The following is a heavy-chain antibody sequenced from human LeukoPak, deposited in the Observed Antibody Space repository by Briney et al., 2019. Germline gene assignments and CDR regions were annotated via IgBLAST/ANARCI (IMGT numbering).Heavy chain of an antibody. D-gene: IGHD3-22*01. CDR3: ARVRSPYYDSSDAFDI. J-gene: IGHJ3*02. CDR2: ITSSSSYE. CDR1: GFTFSDYY. Sequence: GGSLRLSCAASGFTFSDYYMSWIRQAPGKGLEWVSSITSSSSYEKYTDSVKGRFTISRDNARNSLYLQMNSLRAEDTSVYYCARVRSPYYDSSDAFDIWGQGTMVTVSS. V-gene: IGHV3-11*06.